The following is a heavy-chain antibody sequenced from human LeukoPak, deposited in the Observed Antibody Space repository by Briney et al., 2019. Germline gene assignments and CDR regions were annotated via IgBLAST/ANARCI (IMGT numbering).Heavy chain of an antibody. CDR3: AKRVRFSSSWYFFDY. V-gene: IGHV3-23*01. CDR2: ISGSGGST. CDR1: GFTFSSYA. J-gene: IGHJ4*02. D-gene: IGHD6-13*01. Sequence: GGSLRLSCAASGFTFSSYAMSWVRQARGKGLEWVSAISGSGGSTYYADSVKGRFTISRDNSKNTLYLQMNSLRAEDTAVYYCAKRVRFSSSWYFFDYWGQGTLVTVSS.